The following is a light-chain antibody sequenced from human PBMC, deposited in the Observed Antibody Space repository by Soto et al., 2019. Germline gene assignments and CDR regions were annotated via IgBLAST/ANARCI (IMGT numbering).Light chain of an antibody. V-gene: IGLV2-14*01. CDR1: SSDVGGYNY. J-gene: IGLJ1*01. CDR3: SSYTSSSTLLYV. CDR2: DVS. Sequence: QSVLTQPASVSGSPGQSITISCTGTSSDVGGYNYVSWYQQHPGKAPKHMIYDVSNRPPGVSNRFSGSKSGNTASLTISGLQAEDEADYYCSSYTSSSTLLYVFGTGTKVTVL.